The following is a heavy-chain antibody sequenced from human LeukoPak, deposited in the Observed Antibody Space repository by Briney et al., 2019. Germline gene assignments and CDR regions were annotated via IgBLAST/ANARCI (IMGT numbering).Heavy chain of an antibody. Sequence: GESLKISCKGSGYSFTSYWIGWVRQMPGKGLEWMGIIYPGDSDTRYSPSFQGQVTISADKSISTAHLQWSSLKASDTAMYYCARSTTETSNYYYYYGMDVWGQGTTVTVSS. CDR1: GYSFTSYW. D-gene: IGHD1-7*01. CDR2: IYPGDSDT. V-gene: IGHV5-51*01. CDR3: ARSTTETSNYYYYYGMDV. J-gene: IGHJ6*02.